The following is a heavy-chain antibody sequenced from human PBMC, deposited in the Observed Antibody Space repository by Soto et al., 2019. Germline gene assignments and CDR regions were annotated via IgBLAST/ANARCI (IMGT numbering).Heavy chain of an antibody. D-gene: IGHD3-10*01. CDR1: GFFFSDAY. CDR3: ARGGGTYYNGASFDH. CDR2: ISTSSRYT. J-gene: IGHJ4*01. Sequence: QVQLVESGGGMVKSGGSLRLSCAASGFFFSDAYMSWIRQAPGKGLEYVSYISTSSRYTNYADCVRGRFTISRDNAKNSLYLQMNSLRDEDTAVYYCARGGGTYYNGASFDHWGHGTLVVVSS. V-gene: IGHV3-11*05.